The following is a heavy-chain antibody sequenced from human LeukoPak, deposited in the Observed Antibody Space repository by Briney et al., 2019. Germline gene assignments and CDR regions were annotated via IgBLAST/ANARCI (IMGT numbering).Heavy chain of an antibody. CDR2: IYYSGST. V-gene: IGHV4-59*01. J-gene: IGHJ3*02. Sequence: SETLSLTCAVYGGSFSGYYWSWIRQPPGKGLEWIGYIYYSGSTNYNSSLKSRVTISVDTSKNQFSLKLSSVTAADTAVYYCARDHSDYYDSSGYEGAFDIWGQGTMVTVSS. CDR1: GGSFSGYY. CDR3: ARDHSDYYDSSGYEGAFDI. D-gene: IGHD3-22*01.